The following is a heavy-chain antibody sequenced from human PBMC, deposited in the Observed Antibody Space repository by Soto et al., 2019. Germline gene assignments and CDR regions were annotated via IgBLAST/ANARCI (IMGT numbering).Heavy chain of an antibody. CDR3: ALFYSPARYCSSTSCYQAYLDY. J-gene: IGHJ4*02. CDR2: IYYSGST. D-gene: IGHD2-2*01. V-gene: IGHV4-31*03. CDR1: GGSISSGGYY. Sequence: QVQLQESGPGLVKPSQTLSLTCTVSGGSISSGGYYWSWIRQHPGKGLEWIGYIYYSGSTYYNPSLKSRVTISVDTSKNQFSLKLSSVTAADTAVYYCALFYSPARYCSSTSCYQAYLDYWGQGTLVTVSS.